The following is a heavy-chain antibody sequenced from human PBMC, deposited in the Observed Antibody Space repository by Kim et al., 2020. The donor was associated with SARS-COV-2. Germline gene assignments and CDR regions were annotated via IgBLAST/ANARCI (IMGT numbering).Heavy chain of an antibody. D-gene: IGHD6-13*01. CDR3: ARDRAVYGIAAAGTGY. V-gene: IGHV4-34*01. CDR1: GGSFSGYY. CDR2: INHSGST. Sequence: SETLSLTCAVYGGSFSGYYWSWIRQPPGKGLEWIGEINHSGSTNYNPSLKSRVTISVDTSKNQFSLKLSSVTAADTAVYYCARDRAVYGIAAAGTGYWGQGTLVTVSP. J-gene: IGHJ4*02.